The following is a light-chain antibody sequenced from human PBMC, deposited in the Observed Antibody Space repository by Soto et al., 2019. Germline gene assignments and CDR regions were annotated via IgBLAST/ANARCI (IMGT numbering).Light chain of an antibody. J-gene: IGKJ1*01. CDR1: QSVSSN. CDR2: SAS. CDR3: QQYNNWPRT. Sequence: EIVMTQSTATLSVSPGARATLSCRASQSVSSNLAWYQQKPGQAPRLLIYSASTRATGIPARFSGSGSGTEFTLTINSLQSEDFAVYFCQQYNNWPRTFGQGTKVDI. V-gene: IGKV3-15*01.